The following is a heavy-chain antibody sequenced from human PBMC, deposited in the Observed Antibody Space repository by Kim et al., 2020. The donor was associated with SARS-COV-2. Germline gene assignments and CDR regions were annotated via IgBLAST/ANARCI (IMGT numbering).Heavy chain of an antibody. CDR2: ITPSGGST. CDR1: GQSFTSDY. D-gene: IGHD6-25*01. Sequence: ASVKVSCKASGQSFTSDYFFWVRQAPGQGLEWMGIITPSGGSTTYAQKFQGRVTMTRDTSTNTLYMELSSLRSEDTAAYYCAKSRGSDTSAAFWGQGTLVTVSS. V-gene: IGHV1-46*01. J-gene: IGHJ4*02. CDR3: AKSRGSDTSAAF.